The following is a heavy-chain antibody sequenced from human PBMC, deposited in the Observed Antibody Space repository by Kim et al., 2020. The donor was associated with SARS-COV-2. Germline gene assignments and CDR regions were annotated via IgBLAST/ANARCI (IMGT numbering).Heavy chain of an antibody. Sequence: RFTISRDNAKNSLYLQMNSLRAEDTALYHCARVGAFGVYSSSSGRDDFDYWGQGTLVTVSS. D-gene: IGHD6-6*01. CDR3: ARVGAFGVYSSSSGRDDFDY. J-gene: IGHJ4*02. V-gene: IGHV3-20*01.